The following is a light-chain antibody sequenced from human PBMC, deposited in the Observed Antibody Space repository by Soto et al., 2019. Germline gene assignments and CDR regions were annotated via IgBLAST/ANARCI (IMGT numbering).Light chain of an antibody. CDR2: EAS. CDR1: QSISVW. Sequence: DIQMTQSPSTLSASVGDRVTITCRASQSISVWLAWYQQKAGKAPNLLIYEASRLESGVPSRFSGSGSETESTLTISGLQPGDSATYYCQQYNSYPPTFGEGTKVDIK. V-gene: IGKV1-5*03. J-gene: IGKJ1*01. CDR3: QQYNSYPPT.